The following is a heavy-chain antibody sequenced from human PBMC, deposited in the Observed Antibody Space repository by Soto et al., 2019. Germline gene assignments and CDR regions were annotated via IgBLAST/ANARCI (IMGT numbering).Heavy chain of an antibody. V-gene: IGHV3-33*01. Sequence: PGGSMRLSCVASGFTFSRYGMHWVRQAPGKGLEWVAVIWNDGSKQVYDDSVKGRFTISRDNSKNTLYLEMDSLRDEDTSVYYCARDDDYEANAIDLWGQGILVTVSS. CDR2: IWNDGSKQ. D-gene: IGHD4-17*01. J-gene: IGHJ5*02. CDR1: GFTFSRYG. CDR3: ARDDDYEANAIDL.